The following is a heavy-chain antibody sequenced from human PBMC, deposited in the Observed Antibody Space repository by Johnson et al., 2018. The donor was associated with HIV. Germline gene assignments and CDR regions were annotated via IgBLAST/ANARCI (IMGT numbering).Heavy chain of an antibody. V-gene: IGHV3-23*04. CDR1: GFTFDDYA. CDR2: MSGGGGSA. D-gene: IGHD4-17*01. Sequence: MLLVESGGGVVQPGRSLRLSCSASGFTFDDYAMHWVRQAPGKGLEWVSGMSGGGGSAYYSDSVKGRFTIASDTSKNTVDLQMNSLRAEDTAVYYCARLRRQKGGGAFDVWGQGTLVTVSS. CDR3: ARLRRQKGGGAFDV. J-gene: IGHJ3*01.